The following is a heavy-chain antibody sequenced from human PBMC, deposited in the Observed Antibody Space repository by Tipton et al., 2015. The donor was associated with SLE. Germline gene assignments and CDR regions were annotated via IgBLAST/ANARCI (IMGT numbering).Heavy chain of an antibody. CDR1: GGSISSGSYY. CDR3: ARASSGWTWDYYYYYYGMDV. V-gene: IGHV4-61*09. Sequence: LRLSCTVSGGSISSGSYYWSWIRQPAGKGLEWIGYIYYSGSTNYNPSLKSRVTISVDTSKNQFSLKLSSVTAADTAVYYCARASSGWTWDYYYYYYGMDVWGQGTTVTVSS. D-gene: IGHD6-19*01. J-gene: IGHJ6*02. CDR2: IYYSGST.